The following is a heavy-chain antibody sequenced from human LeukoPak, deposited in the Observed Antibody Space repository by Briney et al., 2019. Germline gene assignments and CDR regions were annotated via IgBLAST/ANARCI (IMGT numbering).Heavy chain of an antibody. CDR2: ISYDGSNE. V-gene: IGHV3-30*04. Sequence: GGSLRLSCAASGFTFSSYVMHWVRQAPGKGLEWVAIISYDGSNEYYADSVKGRFTISRDNSKNTLYLQMNSLRAADTAVYYCASDHLSIAATGMRYWGQGTLVTVSS. J-gene: IGHJ4*02. CDR1: GFTFSSYV. D-gene: IGHD6-13*01. CDR3: ASDHLSIAATGMRY.